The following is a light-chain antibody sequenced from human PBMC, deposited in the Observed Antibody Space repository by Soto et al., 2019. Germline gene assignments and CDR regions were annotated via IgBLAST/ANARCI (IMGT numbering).Light chain of an antibody. CDR2: DVS. V-gene: IGKV1-5*01. CDR3: QQYIEDFT. Sequence: DVQMTQSPSTLSPSVGDRVTLTCRASQSINNLLAWYQQTPGKAPKFLIYDVSTLESGVPSRFSGSGSGTEFTLTISSLQPDDFATYYCQQYIEDFTVGQGTRLEIK. J-gene: IGKJ5*01. CDR1: QSINNL.